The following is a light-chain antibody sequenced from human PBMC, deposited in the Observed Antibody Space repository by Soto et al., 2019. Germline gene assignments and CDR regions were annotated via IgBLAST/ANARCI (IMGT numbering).Light chain of an antibody. CDR3: QQYDSWPLT. J-gene: IGKJ4*01. Sequence: EIVMTQSPGTLSVSTEEGATLSCRASQSVDRNLAWYQQKPGQATRLLIYGVSTRPTGIPDRFSGSVSGTEFSLTISSLQSEDFAVYYCQQYDSWPLTFSGGTKVVIK. CDR1: QSVDRN. CDR2: GVS. V-gene: IGKV3D-15*01.